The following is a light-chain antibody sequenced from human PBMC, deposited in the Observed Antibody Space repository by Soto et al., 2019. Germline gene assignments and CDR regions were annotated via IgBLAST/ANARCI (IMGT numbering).Light chain of an antibody. Sequence: IVLTQSPATLSLSPGERATLSCRASQSVSSYLAWYQQKPGQAPRLLIYDASNRATGIPARFSGSGSGTDFTLTISRLEPEDFAVYYCQQYGSSAPLPFGPGTKVDIK. CDR1: QSVSSY. CDR3: QQYGSSAPLP. V-gene: IGKV3-20*01. J-gene: IGKJ3*01. CDR2: DAS.